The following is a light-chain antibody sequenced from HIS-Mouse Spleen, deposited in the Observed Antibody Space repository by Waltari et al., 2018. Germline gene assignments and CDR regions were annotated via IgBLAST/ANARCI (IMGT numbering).Light chain of an antibody. J-gene: IGLJ1*01. CDR3: QAWDSSTARYV. CDR2: EDS. V-gene: IGLV3-1*01. Sequence: SYELTQPPSVSVSPGQTASITCSGDKLGDKYACWYQQKPGQSPVRVIYEDSKRPSGIPGRLSGSSSGNAASLTISGTQAMDEADYYCQAWDSSTARYVFGTGTKVTVL. CDR1: KLGDKY.